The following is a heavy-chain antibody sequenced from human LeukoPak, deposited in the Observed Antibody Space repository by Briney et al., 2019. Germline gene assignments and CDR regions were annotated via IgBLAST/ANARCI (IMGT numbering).Heavy chain of an antibody. V-gene: IGHV3-11*01. Sequence: LSLTCAVYGGSFSGYYWSWLRQAPGKGLEWVSYISSSGSTIYYADSVKGRFTISRDNAKNSLYLQMNSLRAEDTAVYFCARRRYNWNAIDYWGQGTLVTVSS. CDR1: GGSFSGYY. D-gene: IGHD1-20*01. CDR2: ISSSGSTI. CDR3: ARRRYNWNAIDY. J-gene: IGHJ4*02.